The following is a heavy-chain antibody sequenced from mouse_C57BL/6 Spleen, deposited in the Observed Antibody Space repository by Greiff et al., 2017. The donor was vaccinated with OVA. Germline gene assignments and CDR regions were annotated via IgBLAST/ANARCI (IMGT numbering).Heavy chain of an antibody. CDR2: ISYDGSN. Sequence: EVQRVESGPGLVKPSQSLSLTCSVTGYSITSGYYWNWIRQSPGNKLEWMGYISYDGSNNYNPSLKNRISITRDTSKNQFFLKLNSVTTEDTATYYCARDYLYYFDYWGQGTTLTVSS. V-gene: IGHV3-6*01. CDR1: GYSITSGYY. D-gene: IGHD2-1*01. CDR3: ARDYLYYFDY. J-gene: IGHJ2*01.